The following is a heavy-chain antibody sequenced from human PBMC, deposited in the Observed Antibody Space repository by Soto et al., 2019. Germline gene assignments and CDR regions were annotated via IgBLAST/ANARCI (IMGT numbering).Heavy chain of an antibody. CDR3: ASGVTTVDAAAAEGYYYYYMDV. D-gene: IGHD4-4*01. CDR1: GYTLTSYD. Sequence: ASVKVSCKASGYTLTSYDINWVRQATGQGLEWMGWMNPNSGNTGYAQKFQGRVTMTRNTSISTAYMELSSLRSEDTAVYYCASGVTTVDAAAAEGYYYYYMDVWGKGTTVTVSS. CDR2: MNPNSGNT. V-gene: IGHV1-8*01. J-gene: IGHJ6*03.